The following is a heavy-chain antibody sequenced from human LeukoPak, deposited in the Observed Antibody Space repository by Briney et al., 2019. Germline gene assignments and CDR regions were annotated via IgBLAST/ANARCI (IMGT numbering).Heavy chain of an antibody. CDR1: GFTFSSYA. J-gene: IGHJ6*03. V-gene: IGHV3-23*01. CDR3: ARALVGGSYYYYYYMDV. D-gene: IGHD1-26*01. CDR2: IRDSGGNT. Sequence: PGGSLRLSCAASGFTFSSYAMSWARQAPGKGLEWVSAIRDSGGNTYYADSVKGRFTISRDNSKNTLYLQMNSLRAEDTDVYYCARALVGGSYYYYYYMDVWGKGATVTVSS.